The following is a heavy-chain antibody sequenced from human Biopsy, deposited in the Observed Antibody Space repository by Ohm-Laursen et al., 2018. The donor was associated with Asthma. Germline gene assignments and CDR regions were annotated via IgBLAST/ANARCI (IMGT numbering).Heavy chain of an antibody. CDR1: GGTFSNYP. Sequence: SSVKVSCKASGGTFSNYPFTWVRQAPGQGLEWMGGIIPIFDTPNSAQKFQGRVTITADESTSTGYMELSSLRSEDTAVYYCASSGGNYGSYGMDVWGQGTTVTVSS. CDR3: ASSGGNYGSYGMDV. J-gene: IGHJ6*02. CDR2: IIPIFDTP. D-gene: IGHD4-11*01. V-gene: IGHV1-69*01.